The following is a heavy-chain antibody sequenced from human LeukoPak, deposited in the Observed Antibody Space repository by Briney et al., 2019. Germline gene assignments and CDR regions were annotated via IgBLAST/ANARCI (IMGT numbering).Heavy chain of an antibody. J-gene: IGHJ3*02. CDR2: ISGSDGRT. V-gene: IGHV3-23*01. Sequence: GGSLRPSCAASGFTFSSYAMSWVRQAPGKGLEWVSVISGSDGRTYYAASVKGRFTISRDNSKNTLYLQMNSLRAEDTAVYYCAKDGAYDTSGYYGSGAFDIWGQGTVVTVSS. CDR3: AKDGAYDTSGYYGSGAFDI. D-gene: IGHD3-22*01. CDR1: GFTFSSYA.